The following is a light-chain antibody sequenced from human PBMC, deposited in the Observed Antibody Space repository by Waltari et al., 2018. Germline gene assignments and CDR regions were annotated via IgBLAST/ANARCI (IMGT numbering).Light chain of an antibody. CDR1: QSVSRT. Sequence: EIVLTQSPGTLSLSPGDRATLSCRASQSVSRTLAWYQQKPGQAPRLLIYDASSSATGIPDRFSGSGSGTDFSLTISRLEPEDFAVYYCQKYVTLPATFGQGTKVEIK. CDR3: QKYVTLPAT. J-gene: IGKJ1*01. CDR2: DAS. V-gene: IGKV3-20*01.